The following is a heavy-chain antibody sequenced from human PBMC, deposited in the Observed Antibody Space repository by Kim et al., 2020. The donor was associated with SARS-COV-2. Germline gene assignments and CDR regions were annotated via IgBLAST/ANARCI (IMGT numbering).Heavy chain of an antibody. D-gene: IGHD2-15*01. CDR3: AKGRKFCTGDRCFSFD. V-gene: IGHV1-3*01. CDR2: MNAGKGYT. Sequence: ASVKVSCKTSGFTFTEYAINWLRQAPGQSLEWMGWMNAGKGYTKYSQMFQGRLAFTRDISATTAYMDLSSLRSEDTAVYYCAKGRKFCTGDRCFSFDWGQGSLVTVSS. J-gene: IGHJ4*02. CDR1: GFTFTEYA.